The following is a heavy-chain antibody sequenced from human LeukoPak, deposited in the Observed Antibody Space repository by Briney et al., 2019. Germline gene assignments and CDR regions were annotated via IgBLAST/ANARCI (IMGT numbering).Heavy chain of an antibody. CDR2: FEPEEGDHGET. D-gene: IGHD1-1*01. CDR3: ATDRLEIYALNI. CDR1: GYSLSDLS. J-gene: IGHJ3*02. Sequence: ASVKVSYRVSGYSLSDLSIHWVRHVPGKGLEWMGGFEPEEGDHGETIYAQNFEGRLTLTEDTLTDTAYMELLSLTSEDTAVYYCATDRLEIYALNIWGQGTMVTVSS. V-gene: IGHV1-24*01.